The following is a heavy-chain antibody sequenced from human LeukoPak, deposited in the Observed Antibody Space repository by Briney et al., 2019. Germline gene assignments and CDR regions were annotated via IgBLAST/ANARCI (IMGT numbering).Heavy chain of an antibody. CDR1: GFTFTNYG. CDR3: AKDGPQSSSGWYVDY. Sequence: PGGSLTLSCVASGFTFTNYGMHWVRQAPGKGLEWVAFIRDDESNKYHAGSVEGRFTISRDNFKNTLYLQMTSLRPEDTAVYSCAKDGPQSSSGWYVDYWGQGTLVTVSS. CDR2: IRDDESNK. V-gene: IGHV3-30*02. J-gene: IGHJ4*02. D-gene: IGHD6-19*01.